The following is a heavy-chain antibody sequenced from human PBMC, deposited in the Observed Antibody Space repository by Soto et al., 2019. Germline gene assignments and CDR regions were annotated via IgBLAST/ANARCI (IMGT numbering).Heavy chain of an antibody. CDR3: ARDLAAGDH. D-gene: IGHD6-25*01. J-gene: IGHJ4*02. Sequence: QVQLVQSGAEVKKPGASVKLSCRTSGYTFTHYYIHLVRQAPGQGLEWLAIINPASGSTNYAQDFLGRVTLTMDTTPTTVYLELSGLRAEDTAIFFCARDLAAGDHWGQGTLVTVSS. V-gene: IGHV1-46*01. CDR2: INPASGST. CDR1: GYTFTHYY.